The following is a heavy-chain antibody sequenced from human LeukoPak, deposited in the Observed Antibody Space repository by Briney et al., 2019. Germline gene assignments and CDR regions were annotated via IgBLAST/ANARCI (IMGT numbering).Heavy chain of an antibody. V-gene: IGHV1-2*06. J-gene: IGHJ4*02. D-gene: IGHD2-2*01. CDR2: INPNSGDT. CDR3: AGDYCSSTSCLFDY. Sequence: GASVKVSCKASGYTFTGYHMHWVRRAPGQGLEWMGRINPNSGDTNYAQKFQGRVTMTRDTSISTAYMELSRLRSDDTAVYYCAGDYCSSTSCLFDYWGQGALVTVSS. CDR1: GYTFTGYH.